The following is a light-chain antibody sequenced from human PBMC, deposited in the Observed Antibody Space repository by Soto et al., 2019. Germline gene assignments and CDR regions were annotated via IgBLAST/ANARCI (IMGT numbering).Light chain of an antibody. CDR2: LGS. V-gene: IGKV2-28*01. J-gene: IGKJ1*01. Sequence: DIVMTQSPLSLPVIPGEPASISCRSSQSLLHSNGYNYLDWYVQKPGQSPQLLIYLGSNWASGVPDRFSGSGSGTDFTLKISRVEAEDVGVYYCMQALQTPWTFGQGTKVEIK. CDR3: MQALQTPWT. CDR1: QSLLHSNGYNY.